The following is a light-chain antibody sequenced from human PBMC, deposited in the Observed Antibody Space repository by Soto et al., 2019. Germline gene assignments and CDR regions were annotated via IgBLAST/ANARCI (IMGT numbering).Light chain of an antibody. V-gene: IGKV3-11*01. CDR1: QSVSSY. Sequence: IVLTQSPATLSFSPWERATLSCRASQSVSSYLLWYQQKPGQAPRLLIYDASNRATGIPARFSGSGSETDFTLTISSLEPEDFAVYYCQHRMNWPLTFGQGTRLEIK. CDR2: DAS. CDR3: QHRMNWPLT. J-gene: IGKJ5*01.